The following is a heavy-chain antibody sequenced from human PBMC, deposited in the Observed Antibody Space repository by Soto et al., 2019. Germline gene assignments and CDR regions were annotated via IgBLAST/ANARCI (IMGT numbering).Heavy chain of an antibody. D-gene: IGHD6-19*01. Sequence: QVQLVESGGGVVQPGMSLRLSCAASGFTFSSFSIHWVRQAPGKGLGWVTVISKDGNTKYYADSVKGRFTISRDNSKNTLFLPMNSLRDEATPVYYCAKDVWAWTVAGPDSWGQGTLVTVSS. CDR1: GFTFSSFS. J-gene: IGHJ4*02. CDR3: AKDVWAWTVAGPDS. CDR2: ISKDGNTK. V-gene: IGHV3-30-3*01.